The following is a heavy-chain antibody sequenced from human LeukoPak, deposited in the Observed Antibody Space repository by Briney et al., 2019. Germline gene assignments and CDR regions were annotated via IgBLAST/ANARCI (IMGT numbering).Heavy chain of an antibody. Sequence: SETLSLTCAVYGGSFNGYYWSWIRQPPGKGLEWIGEINHSGSTNYNPSLKSRVTISVDTSKDQFSLKLSSVTAADTAVYYCARNARFGVVPAAKGWFDPWGQGTLVTVSS. CDR1: GGSFNGYY. J-gene: IGHJ5*02. CDR3: ARNARFGVVPAAKGWFDP. V-gene: IGHV4-34*01. D-gene: IGHD2-2*01. CDR2: INHSGST.